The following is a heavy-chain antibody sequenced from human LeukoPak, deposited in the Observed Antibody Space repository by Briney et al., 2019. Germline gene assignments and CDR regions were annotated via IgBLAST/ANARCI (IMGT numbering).Heavy chain of an antibody. V-gene: IGHV4-61*01. CDR2: IYYSGNT. CDR3: ARDVSYFGSGSPQYAFDI. CDR1: GGSISSSSYY. D-gene: IGHD3-10*01. J-gene: IGHJ3*02. Sequence: PSETLSLTCTVSGGSISSSSYYWGWIRQPPGKGLEWVGYIYYSGNTNYSPSLKSRVTISVDTSKNQFSLKLNSVTTADTAVYYCARDVSYFGSGSPQYAFDIWGQGTMVTVSS.